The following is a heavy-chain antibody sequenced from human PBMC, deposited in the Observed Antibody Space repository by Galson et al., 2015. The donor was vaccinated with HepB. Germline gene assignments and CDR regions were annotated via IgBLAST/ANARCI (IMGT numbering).Heavy chain of an antibody. D-gene: IGHD4-17*01. Sequence: SLRLSCAASGFTFSSYTMHWVRQAPGKGLEWVAVISYDGSNKYYADSVKGRFTISRDNSKNTLYLQMNSLRAEDTAVYYCARAAYGFSDAFDIWGQGTMVTVSS. CDR2: ISYDGSNK. J-gene: IGHJ3*02. V-gene: IGHV3-30*04. CDR3: ARAAYGFSDAFDI. CDR1: GFTFSSYT.